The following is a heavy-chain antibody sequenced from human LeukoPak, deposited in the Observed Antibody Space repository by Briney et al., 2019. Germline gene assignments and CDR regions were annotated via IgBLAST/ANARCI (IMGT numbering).Heavy chain of an antibody. Sequence: SQTLSLTCTVSGGSISSGSYYWSWIRQPAGKGLEWIGRIYTSGSTNYNPSLKSRVTISVDTSKNQFSLKLSSVTAADTAVYYCASGYCGGDCYSVDYWGQGTLVTVSS. D-gene: IGHD2-21*02. V-gene: IGHV4-61*02. CDR1: GGSISSGSYY. CDR2: IYTSGST. J-gene: IGHJ4*02. CDR3: ASGYCGGDCYSVDY.